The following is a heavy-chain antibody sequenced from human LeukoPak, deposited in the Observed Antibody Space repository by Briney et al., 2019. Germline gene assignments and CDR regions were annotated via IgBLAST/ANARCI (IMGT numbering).Heavy chain of an antibody. Sequence: GGSLRLSCVASGFXFSSYAIHWVRQAPGKGLKWVAVISYDGTNKYYADSVKGRFTISRDNSKNTLYLQMNSLRAEDTAVYYCARDSGTTGTTRSYYFDYWGQGTLVTVSS. CDR2: ISYDGTNK. J-gene: IGHJ4*02. V-gene: IGHV3-30-3*01. D-gene: IGHD1-1*01. CDR3: ARDSGTTGTTRSYYFDY. CDR1: GFXFSSYA.